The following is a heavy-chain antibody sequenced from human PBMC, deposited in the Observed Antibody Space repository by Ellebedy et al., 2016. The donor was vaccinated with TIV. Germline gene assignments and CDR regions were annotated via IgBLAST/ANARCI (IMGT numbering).Heavy chain of an antibody. Sequence: MPSETLSLTCLVSGGSVSSFYWTWIRQSPGKGLEWIGYVYFSGKKYTPSLTSPVTISADTFKNQFSLQLEAVTAAETAVYYCARDRDSYGLFDYWGQGTVVTVSS. CDR2: VYFSGK. J-gene: IGHJ4*02. CDR1: GGSVSSFY. D-gene: IGHD5-18*01. CDR3: ARDRDSYGLFDY. V-gene: IGHV4-59*02.